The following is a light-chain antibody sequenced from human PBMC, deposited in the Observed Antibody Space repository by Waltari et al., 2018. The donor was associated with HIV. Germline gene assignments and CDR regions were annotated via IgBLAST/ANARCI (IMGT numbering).Light chain of an antibody. CDR3: SSYVGSSNVV. J-gene: IGLJ2*01. CDR2: EVT. CDR1: SSDAGGYNY. Sequence: QSALTQPPSASGSPGPSRTISCTGTSSDAGGYNYVSWYHQQPGKAPKLMIYEVTQRPSGVPERFSCSKSGNTASLTVSGLQAEDEAEYYCSSYVGSSNVVFGGGTKLTVL. V-gene: IGLV2-8*01.